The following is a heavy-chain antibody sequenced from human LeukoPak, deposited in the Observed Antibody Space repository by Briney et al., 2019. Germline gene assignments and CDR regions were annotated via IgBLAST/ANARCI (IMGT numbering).Heavy chain of an antibody. CDR2: INWNGDST. CDR3: ARVRPSWGGLESYFDY. CDR1: GFTFDDYG. J-gene: IGHJ4*02. Sequence: PGGSLRLSCAASGFTFDDYGMSWVRQAPGKGLEWVSGINWNGDSTGYADSVKGRFTISRDNAKNSLYLQMNSLRAEDTALYYCARVRPSWGGLESYFDYWGQGTLVTVSS. V-gene: IGHV3-20*04. D-gene: IGHD3-16*01.